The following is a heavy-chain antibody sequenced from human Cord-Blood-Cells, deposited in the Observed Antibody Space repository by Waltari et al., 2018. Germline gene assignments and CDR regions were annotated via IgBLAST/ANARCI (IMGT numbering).Heavy chain of an antibody. CDR3: ASERGYYGSGSYDAFDI. V-gene: IGHV4-38-2*01. CDR2: IYHSGGT. CDR1: GYSISSGYY. Sequence: QVQLQESGPGLVKPSETLSLTCAVSGYSISSGYYWGWIRQPPGKGLEWIGSIYHSGGTYYNPSLKSRVTISVDTSKNQFSLKLSSVTAADMAVYYCASERGYYGSGSYDAFDIWGQGTMVTVSS. D-gene: IGHD3-10*01. J-gene: IGHJ3*02.